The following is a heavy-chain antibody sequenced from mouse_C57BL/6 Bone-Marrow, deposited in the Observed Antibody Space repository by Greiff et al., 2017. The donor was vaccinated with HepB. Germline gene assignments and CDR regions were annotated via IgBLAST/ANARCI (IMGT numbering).Heavy chain of an antibody. CDR3: AGWDSWFAY. D-gene: IGHD4-1*01. V-gene: IGHV1-54*01. Sequence: QVQLQQSGAELVRPGTSVKVSCKASGYAFTNYLIEWVKQRPGQGLEWIGVINPGSGGTNYNEKFKGKATLTEDKSSSTAYMQLSSLTSEDSAVYFCAGWDSWFAYWGQGTLVTVSA. CDR2: INPGSGGT. J-gene: IGHJ3*01. CDR1: GYAFTNYL.